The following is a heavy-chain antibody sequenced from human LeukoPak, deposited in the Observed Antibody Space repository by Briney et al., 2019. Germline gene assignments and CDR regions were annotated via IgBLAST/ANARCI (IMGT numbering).Heavy chain of an antibody. CDR2: IYYSGST. V-gene: IGHV4-31*03. D-gene: IGHD2-2*01. CDR3: ARESRTLKNWFDP. CDR1: GGSISSGGYY. J-gene: IGHJ5*02. Sequence: SETLSLTCTVSGGSISSGGYYWSWIRQHPGKGLEWIGYIYYSGSTYYNPSLKGRVTISVDRSKNQFSLKLSSVTAADTAVYYCARESRTLKNWFDPWGQGTLVTVSS.